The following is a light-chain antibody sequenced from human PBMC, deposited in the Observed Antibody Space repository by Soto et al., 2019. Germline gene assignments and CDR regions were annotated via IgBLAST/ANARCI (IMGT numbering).Light chain of an antibody. J-gene: IGKJ3*01. Sequence: DIQMTQSPSSVSASVGDRVTITCRATQGISSWLAWYQQKPGKAPKLLIYAASSLQSLVPSRFSGSGSGTDFTLTINNLQPEDFSTYYFQQANNFPRTFGTGTKVDIK. CDR2: AAS. CDR3: QQANNFPRT. CDR1: QGISSW. V-gene: IGKV1-12*01.